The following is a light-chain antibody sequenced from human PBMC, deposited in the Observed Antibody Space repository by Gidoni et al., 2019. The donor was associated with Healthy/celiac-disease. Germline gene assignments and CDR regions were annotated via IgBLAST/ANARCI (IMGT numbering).Light chain of an antibody. CDR1: KLGDKY. CDR2: QDS. J-gene: IGLJ2*01. Sequence: SYELPQPPSVSLPPGQTASITCSGDKLGDKYACWYQQKPGQSPVLVIYQDSKRPSGIPERFSGSNSGNTATLTISGTQAMDEADYYCQAWDSSSVVFGGGTKLTVL. CDR3: QAWDSSSVV. V-gene: IGLV3-1*01.